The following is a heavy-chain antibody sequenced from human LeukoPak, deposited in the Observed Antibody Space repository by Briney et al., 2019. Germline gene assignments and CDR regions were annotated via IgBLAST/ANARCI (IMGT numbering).Heavy chain of an antibody. CDR3: ARDRCSSTSCRDDAFDI. CDR2: IYTSGST. V-gene: IGHV4-4*07. D-gene: IGHD2-2*01. CDR1: GGSISSYY. J-gene: IGHJ3*02. Sequence: ASETLSLTCTVSGGSISSYYWSWIRQPAGKGLEWIGRIYTSGSTNYNPSLKSRVTMSVDTSKNQFSLKLSSVTAADTAVYYCARDRCSSTSCRDDAFDIWGQGTMVTVSS.